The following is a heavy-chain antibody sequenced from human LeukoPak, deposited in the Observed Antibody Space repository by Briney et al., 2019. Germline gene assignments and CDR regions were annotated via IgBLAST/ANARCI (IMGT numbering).Heavy chain of an antibody. Sequence: GRSLRLSCAASGFTFSNYAFHWVRQAPGKGLEWVAVISYDGSNKYYADSVKGRFTISRDNSKNTLYLQMNSLRAEDTAVYYCAKVGGSGSYYAQPYYFDYWGQGTLVTVSS. CDR1: GFTFSNYA. CDR2: ISYDGSNK. D-gene: IGHD3-10*01. V-gene: IGHV3-30*04. J-gene: IGHJ4*02. CDR3: AKVGGSGSYYAQPYYFDY.